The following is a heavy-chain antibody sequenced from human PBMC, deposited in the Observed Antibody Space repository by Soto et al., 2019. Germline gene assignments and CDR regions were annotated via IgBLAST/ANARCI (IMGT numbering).Heavy chain of an antibody. CDR2: ISSSGSDI. V-gene: IGHV3-21*01. Sequence: QLVESGGGLVKPGGSLRLSCAASGFTLSTNTMKWVRQAPGKGLEWVSSISSSGSDIYYADAVKGLFTISRGNAKTLLFLQVNSVRAEDTAVYYCVRVLGPYSKDPLFYMDVWGKGTTVTVSS. D-gene: IGHD4-4*01. CDR3: VRVLGPYSKDPLFYMDV. J-gene: IGHJ6*03. CDR1: GFTLSTNT.